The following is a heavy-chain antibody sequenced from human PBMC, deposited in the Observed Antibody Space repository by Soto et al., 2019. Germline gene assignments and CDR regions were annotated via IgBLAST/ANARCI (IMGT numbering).Heavy chain of an antibody. V-gene: IGHV4-4*02. CDR1: GVSISSGNW. Sequence: SETLSLTCAVSGVSISSGNWWTWVLQSPQRGLEYIGEIFHDGTANYYPSFERRVAISVDTSKNQFSLKLTSVTAADTAIYFCARLVYDTRLNYMYFDFWGQGTLVTVSS. D-gene: IGHD3-10*01. CDR2: IFHDGTA. J-gene: IGHJ4*02. CDR3: ARLVYDTRLNYMYFDF.